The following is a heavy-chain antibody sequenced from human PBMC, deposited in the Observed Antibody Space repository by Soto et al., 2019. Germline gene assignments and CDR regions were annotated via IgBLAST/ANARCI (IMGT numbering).Heavy chain of an antibody. CDR2: INPNSGCT. J-gene: IGHJ6*02. CDR1: GYTFTGYY. D-gene: IGHD6-6*01. V-gene: IGHV1-2*02. CDR3: ARDLEYSRSAAYYYYYGMDV. Sequence: QVQLVQSGAEVKKPGASVKFSCKASGYTFTGYYMHWVRQAPGQGLEWMGWINPNSGCTNYAQKLQGGVTMTGHTTISTDYMEMSRLRSDDTPVYYCARDLEYSRSAAYYYYYGMDVWGQGTPVTVSS.